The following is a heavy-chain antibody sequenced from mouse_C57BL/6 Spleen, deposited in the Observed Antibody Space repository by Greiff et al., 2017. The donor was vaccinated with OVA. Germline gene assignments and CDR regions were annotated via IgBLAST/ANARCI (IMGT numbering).Heavy chain of an antibody. V-gene: IGHV1-39*01. Sequence: QQQSGPELVKPGASVKISCKASGYSFTDYNMNWVKQSNGKRLEWIGVINPNYGTTSYNQKFKGKATLTVDQSSSTAYMQLNSLTSEDSAVYYCAPTTVVAKGYYYAMDYWGQGTSVTVSS. J-gene: IGHJ4*01. CDR1: GYSFTDYN. CDR2: INPNYGTT. CDR3: APTTVVAKGYYYAMDY. D-gene: IGHD1-1*01.